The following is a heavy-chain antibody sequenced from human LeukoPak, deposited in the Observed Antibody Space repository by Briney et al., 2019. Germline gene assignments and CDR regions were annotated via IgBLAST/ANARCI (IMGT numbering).Heavy chain of an antibody. J-gene: IGHJ4*02. CDR1: VGSTSSGGYC. V-gene: IGHV4-31*03. CDR3: ARETVGDGLGYFDY. D-gene: IGHD3-16*01. CDR2: IYYSRST. Sequence: SQTLSLTCTVSVGSTSSGGYCCSSVRQHPGNWLEWIGYIYYSRSTYYNTSLKSRVTISVDTSKNQFSLKLSSVTAADTAVYYCARETVGDGLGYFDYWGQGTLVTVSS.